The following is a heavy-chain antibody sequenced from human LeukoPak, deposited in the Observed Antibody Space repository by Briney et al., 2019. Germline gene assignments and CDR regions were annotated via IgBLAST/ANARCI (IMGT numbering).Heavy chain of an antibody. CDR1: GYTFTSYG. D-gene: IGHD6-19*01. V-gene: IGHV1-18*01. CDR2: ISAYNGNT. Sequence: GASVKVSCKASGYTFTSYGISWVRQAPGQGLEWMGWISAYNGNTNYAQKLQGRVTMTTDTSTSTAYMELRSLRSDDTAVYYCARDNRPRPPPWDSSGRDLDYWGQGTLVTVSS. CDR3: ARDNRPRPPPWDSSGRDLDY. J-gene: IGHJ4*02.